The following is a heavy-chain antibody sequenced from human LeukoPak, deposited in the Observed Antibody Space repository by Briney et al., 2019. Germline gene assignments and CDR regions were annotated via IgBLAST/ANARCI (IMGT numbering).Heavy chain of an antibody. CDR1: GGSISSYY. CDR2: IYYSGST. D-gene: IGHD6-25*01. V-gene: IGHV4-59*01. Sequence: KTSETLSLTCTVSGGSISSYYWSWIRQPPGKGLEWIGYIYYSGSTNYNPSLKSRVTISVDTSKNQFSLKLSSVTAADTAVYYCARGEGRHDAFDIWGQGTMVTVSS. CDR3: ARGEGRHDAFDI. J-gene: IGHJ3*02.